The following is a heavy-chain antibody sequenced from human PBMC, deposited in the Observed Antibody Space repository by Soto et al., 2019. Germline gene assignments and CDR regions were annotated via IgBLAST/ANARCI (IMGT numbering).Heavy chain of an antibody. Sequence: QVQVVESGGGVVQPGGSLRLSCAASGFTFSNYAMAWVRQAPGKGLEWVAVISSDGKKEYYGDSVRGRFAISRENPKNTMYLQTHRLRPEDTAVYFCVRENYYVDNSASKTLGAFDIWGQGTMVIVSS. J-gene: IGHJ3*02. V-gene: IGHV3-30*09. CDR3: VRENYYVDNSASKTLGAFDI. D-gene: IGHD3-16*01. CDR2: ISSDGKKE. CDR1: GFTFSNYA.